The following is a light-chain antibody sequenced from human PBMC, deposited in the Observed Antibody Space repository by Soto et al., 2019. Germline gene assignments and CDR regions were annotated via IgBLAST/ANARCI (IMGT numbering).Light chain of an antibody. Sequence: DIQMTQSPSSVSASVKDRVTITCRASLDIGSWLAWYQQKPGEAPKLLIYAASSLQSGVPSRFSGSGSGTDCTLTLSSLQTEDVATYFCQQGNSLPRTFGQGTKVEIK. CDR1: LDIGSW. J-gene: IGKJ1*01. CDR2: AAS. V-gene: IGKV1-12*01. CDR3: QQGNSLPRT.